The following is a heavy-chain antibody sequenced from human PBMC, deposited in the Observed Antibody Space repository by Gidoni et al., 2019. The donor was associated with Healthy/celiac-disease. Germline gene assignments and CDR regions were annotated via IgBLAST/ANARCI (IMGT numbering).Heavy chain of an antibody. CDR1: GFTFSSYA. Sequence: VVQPGRSLRLSCAASGFTFSSYAMHWVRQAPGKGLEWVAVISYDGSNKYYADSVKGRFTISRDNSKNTLYLQMNSLRAEDTAVYYCARKSPRRGYFDYWGQGTLVTVSS. V-gene: IGHV3-30-3*01. CDR3: ARKSPRRGYFDY. CDR2: ISYDGSNK. J-gene: IGHJ4*02.